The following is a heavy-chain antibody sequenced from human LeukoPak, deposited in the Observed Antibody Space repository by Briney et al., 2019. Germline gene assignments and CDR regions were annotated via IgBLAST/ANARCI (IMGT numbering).Heavy chain of an antibody. D-gene: IGHD3-22*01. CDR1: GFTFSTYI. CDR3: ARDPTTIYYYDTTVYYGMDV. V-gene: IGHV3-21*01. Sequence: GGSLRLSCAASGFTFSTYIMKWVRQAPGKGLAWVSSIDSGGNYIDYADSVKGRFTIPRDNAKNSLYLQMNSLRAEDTAVYYCARDPTTIYYYDTTVYYGMDVWGQGTTVTVSS. J-gene: IGHJ6*02. CDR2: IDSGGNYI.